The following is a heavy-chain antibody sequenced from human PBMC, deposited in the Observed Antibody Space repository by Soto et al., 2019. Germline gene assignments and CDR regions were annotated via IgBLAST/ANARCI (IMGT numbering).Heavy chain of an antibody. Sequence: PSETLSLTCTVSSGSISSGDYYWSWIRQPPGKGLEWIGYIYYSGSTYYNPSLKSRVTISVDTSKNQFSLKLSSVTAADTAVYYCARDGVNYGMDVWGQGTTVTVSS. J-gene: IGHJ6*02. CDR3: ARDGVNYGMDV. V-gene: IGHV4-30-4*01. CDR2: IYYSGST. CDR1: SGSISSGDYY.